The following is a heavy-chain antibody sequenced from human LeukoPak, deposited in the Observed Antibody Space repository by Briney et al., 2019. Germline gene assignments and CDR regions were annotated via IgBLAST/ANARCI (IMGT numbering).Heavy chain of an antibody. V-gene: IGHV3-66*01. CDR1: GFTVSSNY. J-gene: IGHJ1*01. Sequence: GGSLRLSCAASGFTVSSNYMSWVRQAPGKGLEWASVIYSGGSTYYADSVKGRFTISRDNSKNTLYLQMNSLRAEDTAVYYCARVYGDYEPEYFQHWGQGTLVTVSS. CDR3: ARVYGDYEPEYFQH. D-gene: IGHD4-17*01. CDR2: IYSGGST.